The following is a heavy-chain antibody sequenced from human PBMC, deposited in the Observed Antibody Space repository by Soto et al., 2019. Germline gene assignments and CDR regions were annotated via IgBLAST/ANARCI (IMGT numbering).Heavy chain of an antibody. J-gene: IGHJ4*02. CDR2: ISGSDGST. CDR3: AKDNYYD. V-gene: IGHV3-23*01. D-gene: IGHD3-22*01. Sequence: EVQLLESGGGLVQPGGSLRLSCAASGFTLSNYGMNWVRQAPGKGLEWVSGISGSDGSTYYADSVQGRFTISRDNSKNTLYLQMNTLRAEDTAVYYCAKDNYYDWGQGTLVTVSS. CDR1: GFTLSNYG.